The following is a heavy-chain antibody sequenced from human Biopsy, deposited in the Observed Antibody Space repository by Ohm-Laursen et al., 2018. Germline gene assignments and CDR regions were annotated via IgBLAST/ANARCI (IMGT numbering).Heavy chain of an antibody. J-gene: IGHJ5*02. D-gene: IGHD6-13*01. Sequence: GTLSLTCTVSGGSISNYYWSWIRQPAGKGLEWIGRIYSSGSTNYNPSLKSRVTMSVDTSKNQFSLILSSMTAADTTVYYCAREPRIAAVAYFDPWGQGTLVTVSS. V-gene: IGHV4-4*07. CDR3: AREPRIAAVAYFDP. CDR1: GGSISNYY. CDR2: IYSSGST.